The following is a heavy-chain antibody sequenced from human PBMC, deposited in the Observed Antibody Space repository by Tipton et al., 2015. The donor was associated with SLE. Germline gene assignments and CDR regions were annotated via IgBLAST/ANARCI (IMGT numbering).Heavy chain of an antibody. J-gene: IGHJ3*02. CDR2: IYHSGST. D-gene: IGHD4-17*01. Sequence: TLSLTCAVSGSSISSGYYWGWIRQPPGKGLEWIGSIYHSGSTYYNPSLKSRVTISVDTSKNQFSLKLSSVTAADTAVYYCARLNTVTIRDAFDIWGQGTLVTVSS. CDR3: ARLNTVTIRDAFDI. V-gene: IGHV4-38-2*01. CDR1: GSSISSGYY.